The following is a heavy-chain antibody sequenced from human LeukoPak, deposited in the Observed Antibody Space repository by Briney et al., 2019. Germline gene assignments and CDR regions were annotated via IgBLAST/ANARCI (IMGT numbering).Heavy chain of an antibody. V-gene: IGHV6-1*01. Sequence: PSQTLSLTCALSGDTLSSNSAAWNWVRQSPSRGLEWLGRTYYRSKWYNDYAVSVKSRITINPDTSKNQFSLQLNSVTPEDTAVYYCAHQQLVHFDYWGQGTLVTVSS. J-gene: IGHJ4*02. CDR3: AHQQLVHFDY. D-gene: IGHD6-13*01. CDR2: TYYRSKWYN. CDR1: GDTLSSNSAA.